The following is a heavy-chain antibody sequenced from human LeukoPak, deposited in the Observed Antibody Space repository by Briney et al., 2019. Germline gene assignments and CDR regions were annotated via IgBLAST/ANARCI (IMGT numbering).Heavy chain of an antibody. D-gene: IGHD4-17*01. J-gene: IGHJ4*02. CDR2: ISSSGSTI. V-gene: IGHV3-48*03. CDR3: ARDSGYGDPFDY. Sequence: GGSLRLSCAASGFTFSSYEMNWVRQAPGKGLEWVSYISSSGSTIYYADSVKGRFTISRDNAKNSLYLQMNSLRVEDTAVYYCARDSGYGDPFDYWGQGTLVTVSS. CDR1: GFTFSSYE.